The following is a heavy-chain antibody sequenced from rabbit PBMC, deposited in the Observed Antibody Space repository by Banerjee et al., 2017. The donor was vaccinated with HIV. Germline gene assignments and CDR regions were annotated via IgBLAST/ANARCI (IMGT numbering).Heavy chain of an antibody. J-gene: IGHJ3*01. CDR2: IYPGFGIR. D-gene: IGHD1-1*01. Sequence: ELVESGGGLVQPGESLKLSCKASGIDFSSYGISWVRQAPGKGPEWIAYIYPGFGIRNYANSVKGRFTISSDNAQNTVFLQMTSLTASDTATYFCARDPPYASSSADYIRLDLWGPGTLVTVS. CDR3: ARDPPYASSSADYIRLDL. V-gene: IGHV1S47*01. CDR1: GIDFSSYG.